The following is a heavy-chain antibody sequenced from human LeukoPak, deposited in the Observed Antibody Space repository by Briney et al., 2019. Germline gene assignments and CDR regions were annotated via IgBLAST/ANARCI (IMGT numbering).Heavy chain of an antibody. D-gene: IGHD3-3*01. CDR3: ARGRMVFGVVLPDY. J-gene: IGHJ4*02. CDR1: GYTFTSYD. CDR2: MNPNSGNT. V-gene: IGHV1-8*03. Sequence: ASVKVSCKASGYTFTSYDINWVRQATGQGLEWMGWMNPNSGNTGYAQKFQGRVTITRNTSISTAYMELSSLRSEDTAVYYCARGRMVFGVVLPDYWGQGTLVTVSS.